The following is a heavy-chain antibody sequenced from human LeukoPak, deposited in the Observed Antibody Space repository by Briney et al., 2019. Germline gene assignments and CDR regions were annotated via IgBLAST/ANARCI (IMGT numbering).Heavy chain of an antibody. V-gene: IGHV4-34*01. Sequence: SETLSLTCAAYGGSFSGYYWSWIRQPPGKGLEWIGEINHSGSTNYNPSLKSRVTISVDTSKNQFSLKLSSVTAADTAVYYCARVKGSETDYWGQGTLVTVSS. J-gene: IGHJ4*02. CDR1: GGSFSGYY. CDR2: INHSGST. CDR3: ARVKGSETDY. D-gene: IGHD5-24*01.